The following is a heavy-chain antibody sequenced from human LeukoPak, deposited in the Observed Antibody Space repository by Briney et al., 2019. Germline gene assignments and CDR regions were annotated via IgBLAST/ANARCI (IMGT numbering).Heavy chain of an antibody. CDR1: GFTFSSNG. CDR2: IQNDGNHK. J-gene: IGHJ4*02. V-gene: IGHV3-30*02. D-gene: IGHD6-6*01. CDR3: ARDWGTSSLYLVN. Sequence: GGSLRLSCVASGFTFSSNGMHWVRQAPGKGLEWVAFIQNDGNHKKYADSVKGRFTISRDNSKDTLYLQMNSLRAEDTAVYYCARDWGTSSLYLVNWGQGTLVTVSS.